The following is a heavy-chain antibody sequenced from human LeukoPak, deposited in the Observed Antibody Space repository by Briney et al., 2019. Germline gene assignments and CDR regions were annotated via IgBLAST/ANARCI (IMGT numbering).Heavy chain of an antibody. V-gene: IGHV3-23*01. CDR3: AKDLPDTVLVTHDTENWFDP. J-gene: IGHJ5*02. D-gene: IGHD5-18*01. CDR2: ISGGGGSR. CDR1: GFTFGSFA. Sequence: GGSLRLSCAASGFTFGSFAMSWVRQAPGKGLEWVSGISGGGGSRHYADSVKGRFTISRDNSKNTLFLQMDSLRAEDTAVYYCAKDLPDTVLVTHDTENWFDPWGQGTPVTVSS.